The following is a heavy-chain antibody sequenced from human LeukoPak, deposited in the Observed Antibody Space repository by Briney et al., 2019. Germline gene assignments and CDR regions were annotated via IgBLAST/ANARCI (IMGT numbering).Heavy chain of an antibody. V-gene: IGHV3-48*04. Sequence: GGSLRLSCAASGFTFSSYSMSWVRQAPGKGLEWASYISSGSSIIYYADSVKGRFTISRDNAKNSLYLQMNSLRAEDTAVYYCAGSGWASPFDYWGQGTLVTVSS. J-gene: IGHJ4*02. CDR2: ISSGSSII. D-gene: IGHD6-19*01. CDR1: GFTFSSYS. CDR3: AGSGWASPFDY.